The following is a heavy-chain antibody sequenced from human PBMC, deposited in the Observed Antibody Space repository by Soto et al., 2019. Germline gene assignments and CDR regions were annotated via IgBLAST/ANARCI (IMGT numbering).Heavy chain of an antibody. CDR1: GGSFSDYY. J-gene: IGHJ4*02. D-gene: IGHD3-22*01. CDR2: IIHSGNT. V-gene: IGHV4-34*12. CDR3: ARRGGGYYPYYCDF. Sequence: QVQLQQWGAGPLKPSETLSLTCAVYGGSFSDYYWSWIRQPPGKGLEWIGEIIHSGNTNYNPSLKSRVTISVDTSKNQFSLRLTSVTAADTALYYCARRGGGYYPYYCDFWDQGTLVTVSS.